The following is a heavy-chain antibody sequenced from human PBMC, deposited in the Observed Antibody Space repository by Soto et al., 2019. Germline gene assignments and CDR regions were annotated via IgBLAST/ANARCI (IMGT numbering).Heavy chain of an antibody. V-gene: IGHV4-59*01. J-gene: IGHJ6*03. D-gene: IGHD3-3*01. CDR3: ARDERYYDFWSGYYKYYYYYMDV. Sequence: PSETLSLTCTVSGGSISSYYWSWIRQPPGKGLEWIANIYYSGSTNYNPSLKSRVTISVDTSKNQFSLKLSSVTAVDTAVYYCARDERYYDFWSGYYKYYYYYMDVWGKGTTVTVSS. CDR2: IYYSGST. CDR1: GGSISSYY.